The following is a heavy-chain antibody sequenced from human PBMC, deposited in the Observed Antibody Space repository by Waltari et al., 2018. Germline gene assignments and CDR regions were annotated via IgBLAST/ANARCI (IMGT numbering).Heavy chain of an antibody. CDR3: ARDLSRTVTNYWYFDL. CDR2: IYTSGST. J-gene: IGHJ2*01. Sequence: QVQLQESGPGLVKPSETLSLTCTVSGGSISSYYWSWIRQPAGKGLEWIGRIYTSGSTNYNPSLKSRVTMSVDTSKNQFSLKLSSVTAADMAVYYCARDLSRTVTNYWYFDLWGRGTLVTVSS. D-gene: IGHD4-17*01. V-gene: IGHV4-4*07. CDR1: GGSISSYY.